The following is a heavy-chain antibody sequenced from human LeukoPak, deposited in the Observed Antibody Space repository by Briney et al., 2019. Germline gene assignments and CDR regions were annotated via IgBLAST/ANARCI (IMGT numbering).Heavy chain of an antibody. CDR3: ARLDHYVWGSYPISDAFDI. J-gene: IGHJ3*02. D-gene: IGHD3-16*02. CDR2: IYYSGST. V-gene: IGHV4-39*07. CDR1: GGSISSSSYY. Sequence: PSETLSLTCTVSGGSISSSSYYWGWIRQPPGKGLEWIGSIYYSGSTYYNPSLKSRVTISVDTSKNQFSLKLSSVTAADTAVYYCARLDHYVWGSYPISDAFDIWGQGTMVTVSS.